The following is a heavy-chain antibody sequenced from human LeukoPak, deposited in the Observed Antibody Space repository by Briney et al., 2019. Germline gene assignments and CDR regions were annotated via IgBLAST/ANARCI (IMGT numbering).Heavy chain of an antibody. J-gene: IGHJ5*02. CDR2: INPNSGGT. D-gene: IGHD3-3*01. CDR1: GYTFTGYY. Sequence: GASVKLSCNASGYTFTGYYMHRVRHAPGQGLEWMGWINPNSGGTNYAQQVQGRVTMTRDTSISTAYMELSRLRSDDTAVYYCARDRNRITIFGVVSTAFDPWGQGTLVTVSS. CDR3: ARDRNRITIFGVVSTAFDP. V-gene: IGHV1-2*02.